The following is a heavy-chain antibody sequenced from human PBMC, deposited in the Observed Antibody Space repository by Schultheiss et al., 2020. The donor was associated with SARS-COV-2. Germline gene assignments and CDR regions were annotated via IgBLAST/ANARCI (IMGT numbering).Heavy chain of an antibody. J-gene: IGHJ4*02. CDR2: ISYDGSNK. CDR1: GFTFSSYA. V-gene: IGHV3-30*04. CDR3: ATEHPRYYFDY. Sequence: GGSLRLSCAASGFTFSSYAMHWVRQAPGKGLEWVAVISYDGSNKYYADSVKGRFTISRDNSKNTLYLQMNSLRAEDTAVYYCATEHPRYYFDYWGQGTLVTVSS.